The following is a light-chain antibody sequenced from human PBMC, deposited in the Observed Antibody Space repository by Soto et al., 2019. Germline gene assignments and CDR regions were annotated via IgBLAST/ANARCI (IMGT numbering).Light chain of an antibody. J-gene: IGKJ1*01. V-gene: IGKV3-20*01. CDR3: QQYGSSET. Sequence: EIVLTQSPGTLSLSPGERATLSCRASQSVSSSYLAWYQQKPGQAPRLLIYGASSRATGIPDRFGGSGSGTDFSLTISRLEVEDFAVYYCQQYGSSETFGQGTKVDIK. CDR2: GAS. CDR1: QSVSSSY.